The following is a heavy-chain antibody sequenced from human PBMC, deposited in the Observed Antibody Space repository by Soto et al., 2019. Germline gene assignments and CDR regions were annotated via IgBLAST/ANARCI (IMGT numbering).Heavy chain of an antibody. J-gene: IGHJ5*02. CDR1: GYTFTHYA. Sequence: QVQLVQSGAEVKKPGASVKVSCTASGYTFTHYAIHWVRHAPGQRLEWMGFITAGSGNTKYSQTFQGRLTFTKDTSASTAYMDLSSRRSEDTAIYYCARGLAADGAWGQGTLVTVSS. V-gene: IGHV1-3*01. D-gene: IGHD6-13*01. CDR3: ARGLAADGA. CDR2: ITAGSGNT.